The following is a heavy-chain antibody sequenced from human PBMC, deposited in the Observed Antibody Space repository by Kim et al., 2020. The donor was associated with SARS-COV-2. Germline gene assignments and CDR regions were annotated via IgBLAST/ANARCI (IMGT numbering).Heavy chain of an antibody. J-gene: IGHJ4*02. V-gene: IGHV1-46*01. CDR1: GYTFTTYY. D-gene: IGHD7-27*01. CDR3: ARDGGWGSGFDY. Sequence: ASVKVSCKASGYTFTTYYMHWVRQAPGQGLEWMGMINPTGGSTSYVQKFQGRVTMTRDTSTSTVYMDLSSLRSEDTAVYYCARDGGWGSGFDYWGQGTLVTVSS. CDR2: INPTGGST.